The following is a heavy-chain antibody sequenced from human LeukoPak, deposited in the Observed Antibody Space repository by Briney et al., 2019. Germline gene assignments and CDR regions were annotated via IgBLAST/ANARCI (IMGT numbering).Heavy chain of an antibody. Sequence: ASLKVSCRASGCTFSGYAISWVRQAPGQGLEWMGGIIPIFGTANYAQKFQGRVTITADESTSTAYMELSSLRSEDTAVYYCARGGYGDYPHFDYWGQGTLVTVSS. J-gene: IGHJ4*02. CDR2: IIPIFGTA. V-gene: IGHV1-69*13. D-gene: IGHD4-17*01. CDR1: GCTFSGYA. CDR3: ARGGYGDYPHFDY.